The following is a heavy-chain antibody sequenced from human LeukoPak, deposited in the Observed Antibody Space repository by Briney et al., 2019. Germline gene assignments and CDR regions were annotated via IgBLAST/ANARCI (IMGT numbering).Heavy chain of an antibody. CDR1: GGSISSGSYY. V-gene: IGHV4-61*02. CDR3: ARTYSSSWYSAFDI. D-gene: IGHD6-13*01. CDR2: ISITEST. J-gene: IGHJ3*02. Sequence: SETLSLTCAVSGGSISSGSYYWTWIRQPAGKGLEWIGRISITESTYYNPSLKSRVTISLDTSKNHFSLKLNSMTAADTAVYYCARTYSSSWYSAFDIWGQGTMVTVSS.